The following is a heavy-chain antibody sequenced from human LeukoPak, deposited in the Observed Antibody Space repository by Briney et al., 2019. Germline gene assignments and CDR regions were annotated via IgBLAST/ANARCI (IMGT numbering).Heavy chain of an antibody. CDR2: INTNTGNP. V-gene: IGHV7-4-1*02. Sequence: ASVKVSCKASGYTFTSYAMNWVRQAPGQGLEWMGWINTNTGNPTYAQGFTGRFVFSLDTSVSTAYLQISSLKAEDTAVHYCARGGELYDFWSGYYPHWGQGTLVTVSS. CDR1: GYTFTSYA. J-gene: IGHJ4*02. CDR3: ARGGELYDFWSGYYPH. D-gene: IGHD3-3*01.